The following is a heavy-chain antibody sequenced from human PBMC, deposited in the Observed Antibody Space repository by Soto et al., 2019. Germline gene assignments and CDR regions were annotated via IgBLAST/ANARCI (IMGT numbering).Heavy chain of an antibody. J-gene: IGHJ4*01. Sequence: GGCLRLSCAASGFTLSSYAMIWVRQAPGKGLEWVSAISGSGGSTYSANSLTGRFTISRDNSKNTLYLLMTSLCSVDTPVYYCASXLLRGQGTLVTVSS. CDR1: GFTLSSYA. V-gene: IGHV3-23*01. CDR3: ASXLL. CDR2: ISGSGGST.